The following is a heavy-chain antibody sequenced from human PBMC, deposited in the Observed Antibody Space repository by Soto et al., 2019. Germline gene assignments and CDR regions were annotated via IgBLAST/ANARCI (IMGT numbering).Heavy chain of an antibody. CDR3: ARRRGFPYYYGMDV. D-gene: IGHD5-12*01. CDR1: GGSISSGGYS. Sequence: SETLSLTCAVSGGSISSGGYSWSWIRQPPGKGLEWIGYIYHSGSTYYNPSLKSRVTISVDRSKNQFSLKLSSVTAADTAVYYCARRRGFPYYYGMDVWGQGTTVTVSS. J-gene: IGHJ6*02. V-gene: IGHV4-30-2*01. CDR2: IYHSGST.